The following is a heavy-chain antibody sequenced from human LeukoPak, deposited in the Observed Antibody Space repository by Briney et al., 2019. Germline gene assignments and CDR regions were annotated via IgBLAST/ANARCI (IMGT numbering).Heavy chain of an antibody. Sequence: SETLSLTCAVYGGSFSGYYWSWIRQPPGKGLEWIGEINHSGSTNHNPSLKSRVTISVDTSKNQFSLKLSSVTAADTAVYYCARLGILTGYYKGGYFDYWGQGTLVTVSS. D-gene: IGHD3-9*01. CDR2: INHSGST. CDR3: ARLGILTGYYKGGYFDY. V-gene: IGHV4-34*01. CDR1: GGSFSGYY. J-gene: IGHJ4*02.